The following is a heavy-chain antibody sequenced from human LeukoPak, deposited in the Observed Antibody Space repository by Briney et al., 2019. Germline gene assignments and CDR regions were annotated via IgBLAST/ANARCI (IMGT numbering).Heavy chain of an antibody. CDR1: GFTSVTYG. V-gene: IGHV3-48*01. CDR3: ARGMQWLKS. Sequence: GGSLRLSCAASGFTSVTYGMTWFRQAQGKGLEWVSYISSSSSTIYYADSVKGRFTISRDNAKNSLYLQMNSLRAEDTAVYYCARGMQWLKSWGQGTLVTVSS. D-gene: IGHD6-19*01. J-gene: IGHJ4*02. CDR2: ISSSSSTI.